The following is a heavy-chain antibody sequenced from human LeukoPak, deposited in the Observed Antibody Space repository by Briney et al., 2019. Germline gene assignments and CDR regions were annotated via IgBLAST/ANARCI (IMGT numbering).Heavy chain of an antibody. CDR1: DGSINSYY. D-gene: IGHD4-11*01. CDR3: ARGGYSNDY. V-gene: IGHV3-48*01. Sequence: PSETLSLTCSVSDGSINSYYWNWIRRPPGKGLEWVSYISSSSSTIYYADSVKGRFTISRDNAKNSLYLQMNSLRAEDTAVYYCARGGYSNDYWGQGTLVTVSS. CDR2: ISSSSSTI. J-gene: IGHJ4*02.